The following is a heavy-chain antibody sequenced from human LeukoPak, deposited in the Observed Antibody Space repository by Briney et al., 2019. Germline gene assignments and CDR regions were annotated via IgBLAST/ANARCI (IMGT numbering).Heavy chain of an antibody. V-gene: IGHV3-23*01. CDR1: GITLSNYG. CDR3: AKRGVVIRVILVGFHKEAYYFDS. Sequence: GGSLRLSCAVSGITLSNYGMTWVRQAPGKGLEWVAGISDTGGRTNYADSVKGRFTISRDNPKNPLYLQMTSLRAADTAVYFCAKRGVVIRVILVGFHKEAYYFDSWGQGALVTVSS. D-gene: IGHD3-22*01. J-gene: IGHJ4*02. CDR2: ISDTGGRT.